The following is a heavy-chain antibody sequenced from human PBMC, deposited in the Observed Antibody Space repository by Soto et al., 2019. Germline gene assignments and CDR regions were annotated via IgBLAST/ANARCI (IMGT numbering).Heavy chain of an antibody. Sequence: QVQLVESGGGVVQPGRSLRLSCAASGFTFSSYGMHWVRQAPGKGLEWVAVISYDGSNKYYADSVKGRFTISRDNSNNTLYLQMNSLRAEDTAVYYCAKDLYPYGRDVWGQGTTVTVSS. D-gene: IGHD2-2*01. V-gene: IGHV3-30*18. J-gene: IGHJ6*02. CDR2: ISYDGSNK. CDR1: GFTFSSYG. CDR3: AKDLYPYGRDV.